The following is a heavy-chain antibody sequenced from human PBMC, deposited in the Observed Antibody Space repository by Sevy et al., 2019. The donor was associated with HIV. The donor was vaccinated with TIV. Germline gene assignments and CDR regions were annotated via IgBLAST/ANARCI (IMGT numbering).Heavy chain of an antibody. D-gene: IGHD3-9*01. CDR3: ARDADWSLNY. J-gene: IGHJ4*02. Sequence: SLRLSCAASGFTFSDYVMHWVRQAPGKGLEWLARISHDTTVKYYADSLKGRFTISRDNSKNTLYLQMNSLRHEDTAVYHCARDADWSLNYWGQGTLVTVSS. CDR2: ISHDTTVK. V-gene: IGHV3-30*04. CDR1: GFTFSDYV.